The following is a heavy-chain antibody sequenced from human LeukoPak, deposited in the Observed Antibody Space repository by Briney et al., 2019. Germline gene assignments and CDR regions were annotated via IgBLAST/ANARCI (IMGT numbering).Heavy chain of an antibody. Sequence: GGSLRLSCAASGITVSSNYMSWVRQAPGKGLEWVSVVYVGGTTYYADSVKGRFTISRDNSENTLYLQMNSLRAEDTAVYYCARGDGYNYWDYWGQGTLVTVSS. D-gene: IGHD5-24*01. CDR3: ARGDGYNYWDY. CDR2: VYVGGTT. CDR1: GITVSSNY. J-gene: IGHJ4*02. V-gene: IGHV3-66*01.